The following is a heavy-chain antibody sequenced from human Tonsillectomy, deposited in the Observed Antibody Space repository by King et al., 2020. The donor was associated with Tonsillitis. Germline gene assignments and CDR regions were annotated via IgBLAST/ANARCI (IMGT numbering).Heavy chain of an antibody. CDR2: IRNKIDGGTT. D-gene: IGHD1-14*01. CDR1: GYTFSKDW. J-gene: IGHJ3*01. CDR3: TTYNAYDAFNF. V-gene: IGHV3-15*01. Sequence: VQLVESGGGLVQPGGSLRLSCTGSGYTFSKDWMAWVRQAPGKGLEWVGRIRNKIDGGTTDYAAPVKGRFSISRDDSRDTLFLQMNSLKTEDTAVYYCTTYNAYDAFNFWGQGTMLTVSS.